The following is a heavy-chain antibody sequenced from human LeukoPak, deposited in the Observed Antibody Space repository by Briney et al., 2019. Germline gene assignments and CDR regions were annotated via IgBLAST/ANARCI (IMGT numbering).Heavy chain of an antibody. CDR2: IYTSGST. CDR3: ASQRRAGTSVDY. V-gene: IGHV4-4*09. J-gene: IGHJ4*02. D-gene: IGHD1-1*01. CDR1: DGSISSYY. Sequence: SETLSLTCTVSDGSISSYYWSWIRQPPGKGLEWIGYIYTSGSTNYNPSLKSRVTISVDTSKNQFSLKLSSVTAADTAVYYCASQRRAGTSVDYWGQGTLVTVSS.